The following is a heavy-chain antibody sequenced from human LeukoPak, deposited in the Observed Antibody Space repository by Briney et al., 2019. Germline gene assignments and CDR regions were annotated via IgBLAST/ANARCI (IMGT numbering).Heavy chain of an antibody. CDR3: ARAYSANIVVVPAAMSYYYYYYMDV. D-gene: IGHD2-2*01. V-gene: IGHV1-18*01. Sequence: ASVKVSCKAFGYTFTSYGISWVRQAPGQGLEWMGWISAYNGNTNYAQKLQGRVTMTTDTSTSTAYMELRSLRSDDTAVYYCARAYSANIVVVPAAMSYYYYYYMDVWGKGTTVTVSS. CDR1: GYTFTSYG. J-gene: IGHJ6*03. CDR2: ISAYNGNT.